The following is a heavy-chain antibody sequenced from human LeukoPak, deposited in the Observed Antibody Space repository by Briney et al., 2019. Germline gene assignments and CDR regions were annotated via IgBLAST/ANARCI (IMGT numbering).Heavy chain of an antibody. V-gene: IGHV3-23*01. Sequence: GGSLRLSCAASGFTFTNFAMSWVRQAPGKGLEWVSSISDSADSTNYADSVKGRFTISRDNSKNTVFLQMNSLRAEDTAVYYCAKARWLNFWGQGTLVTVSS. CDR1: GFTFTNFA. J-gene: IGHJ4*02. CDR2: ISDSADST. D-gene: IGHD5-24*01. CDR3: AKARWLNF.